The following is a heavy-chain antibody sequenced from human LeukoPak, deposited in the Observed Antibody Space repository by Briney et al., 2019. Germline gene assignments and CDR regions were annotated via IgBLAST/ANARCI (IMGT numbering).Heavy chain of an antibody. CDR1: GYSISSGYY. V-gene: IGHV4-38-2*01. CDR3: ATPIFGVAPDV. D-gene: IGHD3-3*01. CDR2: IYHSGST. Sequence: SETLSLTCAVSGYSISSGYYWGWIRQPPGKGLEGFGSIYHSGSTYYNPSLKSRVTISVDTSKNPFSLKLSSVTAAGTAVYYCATPIFGVAPDVSGKGTTVTVSS. J-gene: IGHJ6*04.